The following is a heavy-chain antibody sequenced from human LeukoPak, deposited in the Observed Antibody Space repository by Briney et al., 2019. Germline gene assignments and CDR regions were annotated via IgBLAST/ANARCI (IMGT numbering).Heavy chain of an antibody. V-gene: IGHV1-18*01. D-gene: IGHD5-24*01. Sequence: ASVSVSFMASGCTFTNYGMSWVGQAPGQGLEWMGWISAYNGNTNYAQKLQCRFTMTTDTSTSTPYMELRSLRSDDTAVYYCARGGDGYNSDYYYGMDVWGQGTTVTVSS. J-gene: IGHJ6*02. CDR3: ARGGDGYNSDYYYGMDV. CDR2: ISAYNGNT. CDR1: GCTFTNYG.